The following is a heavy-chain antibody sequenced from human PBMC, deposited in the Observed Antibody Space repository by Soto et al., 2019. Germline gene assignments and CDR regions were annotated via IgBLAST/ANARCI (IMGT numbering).Heavy chain of an antibody. CDR3: ARDLEGPLPTRPFFDY. CDR2: IRNKAYGGTT. CDR1: GFTFGDYA. V-gene: IGHV3-49*03. D-gene: IGHD2-21*02. Sequence: GGSLRLSCTASGFTFGDYAMSWFRQAPGKGLEWVGFIRNKAYGGTTEYAASVKGRFTVSRDNSKSIAYLQMNSLKIEDTAVYYCARDLEGPLPTRPFFDYWGKGTLVTVPS. J-gene: IGHJ4*02.